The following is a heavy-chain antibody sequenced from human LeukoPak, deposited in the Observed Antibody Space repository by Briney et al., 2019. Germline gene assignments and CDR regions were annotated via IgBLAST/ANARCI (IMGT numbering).Heavy chain of an antibody. V-gene: IGHV4-61*02. Sequence: SETLSLTXTVSGGSISSGSYYWSWIRQPAGKGLEWIGRIYTSGSTNYNPSLKSRVTISVDTSKNQFSLKLSSVTAADTAVYYCAREGHYYDSSSFDPWGQGTLVTVSS. CDR2: IYTSGST. CDR3: AREGHYYDSSSFDP. J-gene: IGHJ5*02. CDR1: GGSISSGSYY. D-gene: IGHD3-22*01.